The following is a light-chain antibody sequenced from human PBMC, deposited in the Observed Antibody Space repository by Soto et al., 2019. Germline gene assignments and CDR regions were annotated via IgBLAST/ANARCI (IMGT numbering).Light chain of an antibody. V-gene: IGKV1-5*01. CDR1: ESIDNW. CDR2: AAS. Sequence: DIQMTQSPYTLSPSIGDRVTISCRASESIDNWLAWYQQKPGKAPKLLIFAASTLVRGVPSRFSGRGSGTEFTLTISSLQADDYATFYCQQYHTDWTFGQGTKVDNK. J-gene: IGKJ1*01. CDR3: QQYHTDWT.